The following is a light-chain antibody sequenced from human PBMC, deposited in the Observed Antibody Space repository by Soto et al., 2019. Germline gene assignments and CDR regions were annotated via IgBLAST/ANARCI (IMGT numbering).Light chain of an antibody. CDR2: DAS. Sequence: EIVVTQSPDTLSVSPGERATLSCRASQSVSSQLAWYQQKPGQAPRLLIYDASTRASGIPTRFSGSGSGTEFTLTISSLQSEDFAVYYCQQYNKWPSWTFGQGTKVEIK. CDR3: QQYNKWPSWT. V-gene: IGKV3-15*01. J-gene: IGKJ1*01. CDR1: QSVSSQ.